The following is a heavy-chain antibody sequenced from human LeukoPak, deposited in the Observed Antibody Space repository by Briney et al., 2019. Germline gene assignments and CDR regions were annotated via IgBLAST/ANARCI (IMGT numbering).Heavy chain of an antibody. CDR2: ISGSGGST. Sequence: GGSLRLSCAASGFTFSSYAMSWVRQAPGKGLEWVSAISGSGGSTYYADSVKGRFTISRDNSKNTLYLQMNGLRAEDTAVYYCAKDRNLGLRTTATFDYWGQGTLVTVSS. V-gene: IGHV3-23*01. CDR1: GFTFSSYA. D-gene: IGHD5-18*01. CDR3: AKDRNLGLRTTATFDY. J-gene: IGHJ4*02.